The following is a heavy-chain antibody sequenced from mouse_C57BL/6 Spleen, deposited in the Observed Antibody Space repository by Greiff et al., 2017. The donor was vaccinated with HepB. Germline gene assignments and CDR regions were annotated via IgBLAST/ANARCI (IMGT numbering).Heavy chain of an antibody. CDR2: IDPSDSYT. J-gene: IGHJ2*01. V-gene: IGHV1-69*01. Sequence: QVQLQQSGAELVMPGASVKLSCKASGYTFTSYWMHWVKQRPGQGLEWIGEIDPSDSYTNYNQKFKGKSTLTVDKSSSTAYMQLSSLTSEDSAVYYCASGTAQATSFDYWGQGTTLTVSS. D-gene: IGHD3-2*02. CDR1: GYTFTSYW. CDR3: ASGTAQATSFDY.